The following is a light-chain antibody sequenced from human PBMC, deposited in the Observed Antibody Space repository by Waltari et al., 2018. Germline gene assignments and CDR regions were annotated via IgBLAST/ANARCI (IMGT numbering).Light chain of an antibody. CDR3: HLSDSLFRT. V-gene: IGKV3-20*01. CDR2: GAS. CDR1: QSVSRSN. Sequence: EIVLTHSPGTLSLSPGESATLSCTASQSVSRSNLAWYQQKPGQAPRLLIYGASSRATGIPDRFSGSGSGTDFTLTISRLEPEDFAVYYCHLSDSLFRTFGQGTKVEIK. J-gene: IGKJ1*01.